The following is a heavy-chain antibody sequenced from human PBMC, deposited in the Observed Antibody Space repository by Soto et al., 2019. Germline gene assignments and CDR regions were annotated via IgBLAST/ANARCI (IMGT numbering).Heavy chain of an antibody. CDR1: GFIFSRYG. V-gene: IGHV3-30*18. D-gene: IGHD3-10*01. J-gene: IGHJ6*02. CDR3: AKDLGSGKPYYYYAMDV. Sequence: PRGSLRLSCEASGFIFSRYGMHCVRQAPGKGLEWVAVISYDVSNKYYAESVKGRFIISRDKSENTLYLQMNSLRAEDTAVYYCAKDLGSGKPYYYYAMDVWGQGTTVTVSS. CDR2: ISYDVSNK.